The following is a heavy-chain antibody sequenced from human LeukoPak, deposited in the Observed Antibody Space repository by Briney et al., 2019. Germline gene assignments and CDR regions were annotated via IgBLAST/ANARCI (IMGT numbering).Heavy chain of an antibody. J-gene: IGHJ4*02. D-gene: IGHD4/OR15-4a*01. Sequence: GGSLRLFCTVSGFTVSSNSMSWVRQAPGKGLEWVSFIYSDNTHYSDSVKGRFTISRDNYKNTLYLQINSLRAEDTAVYYCARRAGAYSHPYDYWGQGTLVTVSS. CDR3: ARRAGAYSHPYDY. V-gene: IGHV3-53*01. CDR1: GFTVSSNS. CDR2: IYSDNT.